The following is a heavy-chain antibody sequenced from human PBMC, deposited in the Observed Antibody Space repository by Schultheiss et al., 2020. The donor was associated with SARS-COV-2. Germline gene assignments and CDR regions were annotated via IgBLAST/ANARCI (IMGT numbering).Heavy chain of an antibody. CDR2: FDPEDGET. Sequence: ASVKVSCKVSGYTLTELSMHWVRQAPGKGLEWMGGFDPEDGETIYAQKFQGRVTMTEDTSTDTAYMELSSLRSEDTAVYYCARISPVGATRLYYYYGMDVWGQGTTVTVSS. CDR1: GYTLTELS. J-gene: IGHJ6*02. CDR3: ARISPVGATRLYYYYGMDV. V-gene: IGHV1-24*01. D-gene: IGHD1-26*01.